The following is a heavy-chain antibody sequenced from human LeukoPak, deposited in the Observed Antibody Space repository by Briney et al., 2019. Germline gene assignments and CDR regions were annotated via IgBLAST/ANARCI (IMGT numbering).Heavy chain of an antibody. D-gene: IGHD3-3*01. V-gene: IGHV4-34*01. Sequence: SETLSLTCAVYGGSFSGYYWSWIRQPPGKGLEWIGEINHSGSTNYNPSLKSRVTISVDTSKNQFSLKLSSVTAADTAVYYCARSRSKYDFWSGLSYYYYYMDVWGKGTTVTVSS. CDR2: INHSGST. J-gene: IGHJ6*03. CDR1: GGSFSGYY. CDR3: ARSRSKYDFWSGLSYYYYYMDV.